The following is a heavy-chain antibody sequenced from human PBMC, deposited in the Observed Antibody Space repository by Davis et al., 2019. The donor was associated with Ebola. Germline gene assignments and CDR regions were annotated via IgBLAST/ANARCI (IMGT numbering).Heavy chain of an antibody. V-gene: IGHV1-46*04. CDR2: IDPSRGDT. J-gene: IGHJ4*02. CDR1: GYTFTNNY. CDR3: ARSGDNGGYLSYYFDY. Sequence: AASVKVSCKASGYTFTNNYMHWVRQAPGQGLEWMGIIDPSRGDTRNAQKWKGRVTMTSDTSTSTVYMELSSLTSGDTAVYYCARSGDNGGYLSYYFDYWGQGTLVTVSS. D-gene: IGHD3-22*01.